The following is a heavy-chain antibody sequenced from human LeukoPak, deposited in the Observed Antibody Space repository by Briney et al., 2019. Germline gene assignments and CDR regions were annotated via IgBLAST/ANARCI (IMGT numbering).Heavy chain of an antibody. Sequence: PGGSLRLSCAASGFTFSSYAMSWVRQAPGKGLEWVSATSGSGGSTYYADSVKGRFTISRDNSKNTLYLQMNSLRAEDTAVYYCAKDRIEWELPTLDYWGQGTLVTVSS. CDR1: GFTFSSYA. CDR3: AKDRIEWELPTLDY. CDR2: TSGSGGST. V-gene: IGHV3-23*01. D-gene: IGHD1-26*01. J-gene: IGHJ4*02.